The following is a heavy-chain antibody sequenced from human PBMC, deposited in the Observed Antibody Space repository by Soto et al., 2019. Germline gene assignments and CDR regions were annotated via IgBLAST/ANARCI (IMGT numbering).Heavy chain of an antibody. CDR2: INPNSGET. CDR3: ATAERWEFPSSGP. J-gene: IGHJ5*02. V-gene: IGHV1-2*02. Sequence: GASVKVSCKASGYTFTGYHMHWVRQAPGQGLEWMGWINPNSGETIYAQKFQGRVTMTEDTSTDTAYMELSSLRSEDTAVYYCATAERWEFPSSGPWGQGTLVTVSS. D-gene: IGHD1-26*01. CDR1: GYTFTGYH.